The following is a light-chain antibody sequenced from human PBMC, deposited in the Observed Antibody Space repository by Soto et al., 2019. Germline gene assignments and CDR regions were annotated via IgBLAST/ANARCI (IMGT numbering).Light chain of an antibody. J-gene: IGLJ2*01. CDR3: AAWDDSLYGLL. V-gene: IGLV1-44*01. CDR1: SSNVGINS. Sequence: QSVLTQPPSTSGTPGQRVTISCSGSSSNVGINSVNWYQQFPGTAPRLLIYTNDQRPSGVPGRFSGSKSGTSASLAISGLQSEDEADYYCAAWDDSLYGLLFGEGTKVTVL. CDR2: TND.